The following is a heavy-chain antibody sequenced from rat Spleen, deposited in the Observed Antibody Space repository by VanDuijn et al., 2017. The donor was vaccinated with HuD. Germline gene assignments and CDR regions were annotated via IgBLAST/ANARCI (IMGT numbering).Heavy chain of an antibody. CDR3: ARHGDYGSYGDYVMDA. J-gene: IGHJ4*01. Sequence: EVQLVESGGGLVQPGRSLKLSCAASGFTFSNYGMHWIRQAPTKGLEWVASISPSGGSTYYRYSVKGRFTISRDNAKSTLYLQMDSLRSEDTATYYCARHGDYGSYGDYVMDAWGQGVMVTVSS. V-gene: IGHV5-19*01. D-gene: IGHD1-3*01. CDR1: GFTFSNYG. CDR2: ISPSGGST.